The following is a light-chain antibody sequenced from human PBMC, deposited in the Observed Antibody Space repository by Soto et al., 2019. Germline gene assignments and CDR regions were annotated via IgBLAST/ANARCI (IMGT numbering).Light chain of an antibody. Sequence: DIQMTQSPSSLSASVGDRVTITCRARQGVRTDLVWYRQKPGKAHERLIYAASNLQSGVPSRFRGSGSGTVFTLTISSLQPEDFATYYCQQHNSFPPTFCGGTKVEIK. J-gene: IGKJ4*01. CDR3: QQHNSFPPT. V-gene: IGKV1-17*01. CDR1: QGVRTD. CDR2: AAS.